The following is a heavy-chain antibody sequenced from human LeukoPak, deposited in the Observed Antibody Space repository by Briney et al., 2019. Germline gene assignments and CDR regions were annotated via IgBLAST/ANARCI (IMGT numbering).Heavy chain of an antibody. D-gene: IGHD3-22*01. V-gene: IGHV3-11*01. J-gene: IGHJ4*02. CDR3: ARVGRSFYYDSSGYLDY. CDR2: ISSSGSTI. Sequence: GGSLRLSCAASGVTFSDYYMSWIRQAPGKGLEWVSYISSSGSTIYYADSVKGRFTISSDNAKNSLYLQINSLRADDTAVYYCARVGRSFYYDSSGYLDYWGQGTLVTVSS. CDR1: GVTFSDYY.